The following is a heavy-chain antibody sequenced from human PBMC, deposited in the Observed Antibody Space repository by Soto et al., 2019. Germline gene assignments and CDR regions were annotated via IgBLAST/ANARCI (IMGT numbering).Heavy chain of an antibody. D-gene: IGHD6-6*01. CDR2: IKSKTDGGTT. Sequence: GGSLRLSCAASGFTFSNAWMSWVRQAPGKGLEWVGRIKSKTDGGTTDYAAPVKGRFTISRDDSKNTLYLQMNSLKTEDTAVYYCPTPREQLVRGFDYWGQGTLVTVSS. J-gene: IGHJ4*02. V-gene: IGHV3-15*01. CDR1: GFTFSNAW. CDR3: PTPREQLVRGFDY.